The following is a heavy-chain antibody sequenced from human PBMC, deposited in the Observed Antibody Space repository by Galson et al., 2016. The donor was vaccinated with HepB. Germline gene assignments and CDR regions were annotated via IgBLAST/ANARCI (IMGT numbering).Heavy chain of an antibody. CDR1: SDSIRNYH. J-gene: IGHJ4*02. CDR2: VFYTGST. D-gene: IGHD6-6*01. CDR3: AREHINSSDALDS. V-gene: IGHV4-59*01. Sequence: SETLSLTCNVSSDSIRNYHWSWIRQSPGKGLEWIGYVFYTGSTKYNPSLESRVTISVDLSKNQLSLKLNSVTAADTAVYYCAREHINSSDALDSWGQGTLVTVSS.